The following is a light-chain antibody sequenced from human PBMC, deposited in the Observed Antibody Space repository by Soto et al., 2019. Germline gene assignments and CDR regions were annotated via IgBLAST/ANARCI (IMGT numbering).Light chain of an antibody. CDR2: GAS. Sequence: EHVLTQSPSILALFSGGRATHSCSAIQSVRGSELAWYHQKPGQAHRLLTSGASSRATGISDRFSGSGSRTDFTLTISRLETEDFAVYYCQKYGSSPRGTFGQGTKVDIK. J-gene: IGKJ1*01. V-gene: IGKV3-20*01. CDR3: QKYGSSPRGT. CDR1: QSVRGSE.